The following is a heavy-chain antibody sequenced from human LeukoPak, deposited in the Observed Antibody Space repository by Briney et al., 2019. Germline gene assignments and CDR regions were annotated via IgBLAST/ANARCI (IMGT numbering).Heavy chain of an antibody. V-gene: IGHV3-23*01. J-gene: IGHJ2*01. CDR1: GFTLSSYA. D-gene: IGHD3-10*01. CDR3: AKHSTGVEC. Sequence: GGSLRLSCAASGFTLSSYAMSGVRQAPGKGLEWVSAISGSGGSTYYADSVKGRFTISRDNSKNTLYLQMNSLRAEGTAVYYCAKHSTGVECWGRGTLVTVSS. CDR2: ISGSGGST.